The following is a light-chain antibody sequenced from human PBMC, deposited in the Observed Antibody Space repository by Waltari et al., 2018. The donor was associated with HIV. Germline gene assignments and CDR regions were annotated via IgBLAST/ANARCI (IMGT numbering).Light chain of an antibody. CDR2: KAS. V-gene: IGKV1-5*03. Sequence: DIKMTQSPSTLSASVGDRVTITCRASQRISSWLAWYQQKPGKAPNLLIYKASSLKSGVPSRFSGSGSGTEFTLTISSLQPDDFATYYCQQYNSYPYTFGPGTKLEIK. J-gene: IGKJ2*01. CDR3: QQYNSYPYT. CDR1: QRISSW.